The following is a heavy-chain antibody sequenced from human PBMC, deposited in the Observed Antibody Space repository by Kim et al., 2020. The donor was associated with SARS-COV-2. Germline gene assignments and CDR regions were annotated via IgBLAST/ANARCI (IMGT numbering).Heavy chain of an antibody. J-gene: IGHJ6*02. CDR1: GFTFSSYE. V-gene: IGHV3-48*03. CDR2: ISSSGSTI. D-gene: IGHD3-22*01. CDR3: ARGCGYYDSSGYHYYYGMDV. Sequence: GGSLRLSCAASGFTFSSYEMNWVRQAPGKGLEWVSYISSSGSTIYYADSVKGRFTISRDNAKNSLYLQMNSLRAEDTAVYYCARGCGYYDSSGYHYYYGMDVWGQGTTVTVSS.